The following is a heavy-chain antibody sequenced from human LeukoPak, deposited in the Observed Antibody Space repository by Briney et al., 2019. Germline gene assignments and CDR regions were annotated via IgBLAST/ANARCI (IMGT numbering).Heavy chain of an antibody. CDR2: ISSNGGST. V-gene: IGHV3-64*01. CDR1: GFTFSSYA. D-gene: IGHD6-6*01. Sequence: SGGSLRLSCAASGFTFSSYAMYWVRQAPGKGLECVSTISSNGGSTSYANSVKGRFTISRDNSQNTLYLLMGSLRADDVAVYYCATSSLDYWGQGTLVTVSS. CDR3: ATSSLDY. J-gene: IGHJ4*02.